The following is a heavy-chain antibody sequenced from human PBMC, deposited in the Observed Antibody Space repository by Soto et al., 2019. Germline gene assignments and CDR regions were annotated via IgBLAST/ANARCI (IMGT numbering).Heavy chain of an antibody. CDR2: IYYSGST. D-gene: IGHD3-3*01. CDR1: GCSISSGDYY. V-gene: IGHV4-30-4*01. CDR3: ARAADFWGIDY. Sequence: SETLSLTCTVSGCSISSGDYYLSWIRQPPGKGLEWIGYIYYSGSTYYNPSLKSRVTISVDTSKNQFSLKLSSVTAADTAVYYCARAADFWGIDYWGQGTLVTVSS. J-gene: IGHJ4*02.